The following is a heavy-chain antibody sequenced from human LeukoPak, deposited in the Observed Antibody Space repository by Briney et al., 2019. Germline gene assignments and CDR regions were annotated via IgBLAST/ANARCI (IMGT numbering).Heavy chain of an antibody. V-gene: IGHV3-33*06. CDR2: IWYDGSNK. CDR1: GFTFSSYG. J-gene: IGHJ4*02. Sequence: GRSLRLSCAASGFTFSSYGMHWVRQAPGKGLEWVAVIWYDGSNKYYADSVKGRFTISRDNSKNTLYLQMNSLRAEDTAVYYCAKGRGARDYDFLRYYWGQGTLVTVSS. CDR3: AKGRGARDYDFLRYY. D-gene: IGHD3-3*01.